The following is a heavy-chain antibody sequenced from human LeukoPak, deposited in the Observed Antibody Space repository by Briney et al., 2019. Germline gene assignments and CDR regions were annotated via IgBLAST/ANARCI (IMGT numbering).Heavy chain of an antibody. CDR2: TYYRSKWYN. CDR1: GDSVSTNSAT. CDR3: TRTKDGYFQN. Sequence: SQTLSLTCAISGDSVSTNSATWTWLRQSPSRGLEWLGRTYYRSKWYNDYAVSVKSRITINPDTSKNQFSLQLNSVTPEDTAVYYCTRTKDGYFQNWGQGTLVSVSS. J-gene: IGHJ1*01. V-gene: IGHV6-1*01.